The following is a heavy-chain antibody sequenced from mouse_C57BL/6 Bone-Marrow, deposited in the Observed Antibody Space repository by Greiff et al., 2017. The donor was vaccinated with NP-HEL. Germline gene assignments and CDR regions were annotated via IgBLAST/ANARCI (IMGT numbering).Heavy chain of an antibody. Sequence: QVQLQQPGAELVKPGASVKLSCKASGYTFTSYWMHWVKQRPGRGLEWIGRIDPNSGGTKYNEKFKSKATLTVDKPSSTAYMQLRSLTSEDSAVYYCARREGSTMVTTGEYYFDYWGQGTTLTVSS. V-gene: IGHV1-72*01. D-gene: IGHD2-2*01. J-gene: IGHJ2*01. CDR2: IDPNSGGT. CDR3: ARREGSTMVTTGEYYFDY. CDR1: GYTFTSYW.